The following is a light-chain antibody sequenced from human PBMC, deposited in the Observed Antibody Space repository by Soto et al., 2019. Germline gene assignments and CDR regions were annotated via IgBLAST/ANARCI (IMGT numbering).Light chain of an antibody. V-gene: IGKV3-20*01. CDR2: DAS. Sequence: EIVLTQSPDTLSLSPWERATLSCRASQSVRSNYLAWYQQKPGQAPRFLIYDASSRATGIPDRFSGSGSGTDFTLTISRLEPEDFAVYYCQQYGSTPLTFGGGTKVDIK. CDR1: QSVRSNY. CDR3: QQYGSTPLT. J-gene: IGKJ4*01.